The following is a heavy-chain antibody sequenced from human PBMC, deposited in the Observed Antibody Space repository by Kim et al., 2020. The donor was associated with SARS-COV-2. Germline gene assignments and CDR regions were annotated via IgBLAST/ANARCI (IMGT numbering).Heavy chain of an antibody. J-gene: IGHJ3*02. Sequence: PSFQGQVTISADKSISTAYLQWSSLKASDTAMYYCARTVVADPKDAFDIWGQGTMVTVSS. D-gene: IGHD5-12*01. V-gene: IGHV5-51*01. CDR3: ARTVVADPKDAFDI.